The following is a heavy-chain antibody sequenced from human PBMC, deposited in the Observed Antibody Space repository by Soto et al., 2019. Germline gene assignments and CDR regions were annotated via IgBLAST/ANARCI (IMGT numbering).Heavy chain of an antibody. CDR3: AKDWDIVVVTAIRYGMDV. V-gene: IGHV3-30*18. CDR2: ISYDGSNK. D-gene: IGHD2-21*02. Sequence: QVQLVESGGGVVQPGRSLRLSCAASGFTFSSYDMHWVRQAPGKGLEWVAVISYDGSNKYYADSVKGRFTISRDNSKNTLYLQMNSLRAEDTAVYYCAKDWDIVVVTAIRYGMDVWGQGTTVTVSS. J-gene: IGHJ6*02. CDR1: GFTFSSYD.